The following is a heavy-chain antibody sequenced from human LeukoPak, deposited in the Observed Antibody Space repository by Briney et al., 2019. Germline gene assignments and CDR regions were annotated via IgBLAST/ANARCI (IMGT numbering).Heavy chain of an antibody. CDR1: GFTFSSYA. J-gene: IGHJ4*02. V-gene: IGHV3-30-3*01. D-gene: IGHD3-16*01. CDR3: AKDLIDFWGYIGFDY. Sequence: PGGSLRLSCAASGFTFSSYAMHWVRQAPGKGLEWVAVISYDGSNKYYADSVKGRFTISRDNSKNTLYLQMNSLRAEDTAVYYCAKDLIDFWGYIGFDYWGQGTLVTVSS. CDR2: ISYDGSNK.